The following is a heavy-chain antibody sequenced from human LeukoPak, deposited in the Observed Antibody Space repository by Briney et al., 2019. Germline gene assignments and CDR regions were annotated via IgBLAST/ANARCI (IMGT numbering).Heavy chain of an antibody. Sequence: GGSLRLSCAAPGFTFSSYSMNWVRRAPGKGLEWVSYISSSSSAIYYADSVKGRFTISRDNAKNSLYLQMNSLRAEDTAVYYCARSRPSSHIVVVVGASRVAFDIWGQGTMVTVSS. J-gene: IGHJ3*02. D-gene: IGHD2-21*01. CDR2: ISSSSSAI. V-gene: IGHV3-48*04. CDR3: ARSRPSSHIVVVVGASRVAFDI. CDR1: GFTFSSYS.